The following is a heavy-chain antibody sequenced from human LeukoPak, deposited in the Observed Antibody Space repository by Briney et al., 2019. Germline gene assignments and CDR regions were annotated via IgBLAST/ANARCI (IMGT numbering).Heavy chain of an antibody. CDR3: ASLYGDYVRYYYYGMDV. J-gene: IGHJ6*04. CDR2: IKQDGSEK. D-gene: IGHD4-17*01. CDR1: GFTFSSYW. V-gene: IGHV3-7*01. Sequence: PGGSLRLSCAASGFTFSSYWMSWVRQAPGKGLEWVANIKQDGSEKYYVDSVKGRFTISRDNAKNSLYLQMNSLRAEDTAVYYCASLYGDYVRYYYYGMDVWGKGTTVTVSS.